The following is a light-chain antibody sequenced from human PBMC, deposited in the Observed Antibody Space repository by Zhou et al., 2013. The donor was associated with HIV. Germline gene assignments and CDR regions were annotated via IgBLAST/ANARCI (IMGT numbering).Light chain of an antibody. CDR1: ESVSTN. J-gene: IGKJ4*01. CDR2: GAS. CDR3: QQYNNWPLT. Sequence: DIVMTQSPATLSVSPGERATLSCRASESVSTNLAWYQQKPGQAPRLLMYGASTRATGIPARFSGSGAGTEFTLTIGSVQSEDFAVYYCQQYNNWPLTFGGGTKVEIK. V-gene: IGKV3-15*01.